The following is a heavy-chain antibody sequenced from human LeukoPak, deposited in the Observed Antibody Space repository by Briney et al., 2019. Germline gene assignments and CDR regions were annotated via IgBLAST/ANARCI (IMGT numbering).Heavy chain of an antibody. J-gene: IGHJ4*02. D-gene: IGHD1-1*01. CDR1: GGTFSSHT. V-gene: IGHV1-69*13. CDR2: IVPIFGTA. Sequence: SVKVSCKASGGTFSSHTIAWVRQLPGQGLEWMGGIVPIFGTATYAQKFQGRVTITADESTSTVYMEVSSLRSEDSAAYYCARERGRNEDYFDYWGQGTLVTVSS. CDR3: ARERGRNEDYFDY.